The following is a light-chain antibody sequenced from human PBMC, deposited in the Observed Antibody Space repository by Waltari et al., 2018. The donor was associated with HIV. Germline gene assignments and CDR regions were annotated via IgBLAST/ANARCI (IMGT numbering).Light chain of an antibody. V-gene: IGKV2D-29*01. Sequence: EIGMTQSPLSLSVTPGKQASIRRKARQRLVDSDGRTYFDWYLQKPGQPPQLLIYEVSSRFSGVPDRFSGSGSGTDFTLKISRVEAEDVGVYYCMQSIQAWTFGQGTKLEIK. J-gene: IGKJ1*01. CDR3: MQSIQAWT. CDR1: QRLVDSDGRTY. CDR2: EVS.